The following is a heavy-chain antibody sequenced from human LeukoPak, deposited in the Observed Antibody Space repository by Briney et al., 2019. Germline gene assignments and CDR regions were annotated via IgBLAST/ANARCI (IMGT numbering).Heavy chain of an antibody. CDR1: GGSITNYY. D-gene: IGHD6-19*01. CDR3: ARESDRLGIAVDAIWGSYMDV. J-gene: IGHJ6*03. V-gene: IGHV4-59*01. Sequence: PSETLSLTCTVSGGSITNYYWGWIRQPPGKGLEWIGYISYNGNFNYNPSLKSRVSISVDTPKNQFSLKLRSVTAADTAVYYCARESDRLGIAVDAIWGSYMDVWGKGTLVTVSS. CDR2: ISYNGNF.